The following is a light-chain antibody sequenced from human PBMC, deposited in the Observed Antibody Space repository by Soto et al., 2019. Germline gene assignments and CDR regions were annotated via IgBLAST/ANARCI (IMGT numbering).Light chain of an antibody. CDR3: QQYDNLPLT. V-gene: IGKV1-33*01. CDR1: QDISNY. J-gene: IGKJ4*01. Sequence: DIQMTQSPSSLSASVGDRVTITCQASQDISNYLNWYQQKPGKAPKLLICDASNLETGVPSRFSGSGSGTDFTFTISSLQPEDMATYYCQQYDNLPLTFGGGTKVDIK. CDR2: DAS.